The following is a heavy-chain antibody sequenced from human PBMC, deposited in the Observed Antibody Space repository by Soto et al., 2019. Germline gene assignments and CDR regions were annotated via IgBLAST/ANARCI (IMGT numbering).Heavy chain of an antibody. Sequence: PSETLSLTCTVSGGSISSYYWSWIRQPPGKGLEWIGEIYHSGSTNYNPSLKSRVTISVDKSKSQFSLKLSSVTAADTAVYYCARVSGSYYYGMDVWGQGTTVTVSS. D-gene: IGHD1-26*01. J-gene: IGHJ6*02. V-gene: IGHV4-59*12. CDR3: ARVSGSYYYGMDV. CDR1: GGSISSYY. CDR2: IYHSGST.